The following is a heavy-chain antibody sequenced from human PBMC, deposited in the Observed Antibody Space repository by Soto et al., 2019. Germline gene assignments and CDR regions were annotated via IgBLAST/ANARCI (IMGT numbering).Heavy chain of an antibody. CDR1: GGSFSTYG. J-gene: IGHJ5*01. D-gene: IGHD5-12*01. Sequence: QVQLVQSGAEVKRPGSSVTVSCKASGGSFSTYGISWVRQAPGQGLEWMGGIIPIFGTANSAQKFQGRVTITADESTSTVYMDLTGLRSEDTAVYVCARLRSDSWGQGTLVTVSS. V-gene: IGHV1-69*01. CDR3: ARLRSDS. CDR2: IIPIFGTA.